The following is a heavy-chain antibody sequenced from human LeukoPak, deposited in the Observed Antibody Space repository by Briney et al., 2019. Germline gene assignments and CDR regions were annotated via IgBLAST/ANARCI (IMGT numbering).Heavy chain of an antibody. J-gene: IGHJ4*02. CDR2: ISGSGAST. V-gene: IGHV3-23*01. CDR1: GFTFSSYA. Sequence: GGSLRLSCAASGFTFSSYAMSWVRQAPGKGLEWVSLISGSGASTYYPDSVKGRFTIFRDNSKNTLSLQMNSLRAEDTAVYYCAPDLRGSAWSLDDWGQGTLVTVSS. D-gene: IGHD6-13*01. CDR3: APDLRGSAWSLDD.